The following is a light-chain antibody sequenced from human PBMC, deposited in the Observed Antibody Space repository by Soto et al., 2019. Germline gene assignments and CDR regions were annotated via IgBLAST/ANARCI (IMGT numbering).Light chain of an antibody. V-gene: IGLV1-40*01. CDR2: GNS. J-gene: IGLJ1*01. CDR3: QSYDSSLSGPYV. Sequence: QSALTQLPSVSGAPGQRVTISCTGSSSNIGAGYDVHWYQQLPGTAPKLLIYGNSNRPSGVPDRFSGSKSGTSASLAITGLQAEDEADYYCQSYDSSLSGPYVFGTGTKVTVL. CDR1: SSNIGAGYD.